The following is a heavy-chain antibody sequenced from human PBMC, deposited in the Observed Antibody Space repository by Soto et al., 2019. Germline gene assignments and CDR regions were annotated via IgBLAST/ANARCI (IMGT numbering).Heavy chain of an antibody. V-gene: IGHV3-7*03. J-gene: IGHJ4*02. CDR3: ASGRYTSGWYPDYFDY. CDR1: GFTFNNYW. CDR2: KKQDGSDK. Sequence: EVQVVESGGGLVQPGGSLRLSCAVSGFTFNNYWMSWVRQAPGKGLEWVANKKQDGSDKYYVDSLKGRFTISRDNAKNTLYLQMNSLRAEDTAVYYCASGRYTSGWYPDYFDYWGQGTLVTVSS. D-gene: IGHD6-19*01.